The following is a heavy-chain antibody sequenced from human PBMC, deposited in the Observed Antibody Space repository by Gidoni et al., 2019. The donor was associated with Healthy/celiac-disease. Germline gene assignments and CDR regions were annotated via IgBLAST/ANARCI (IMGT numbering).Heavy chain of an antibody. Sequence: EVQLLESGGGLVQPGGSLRLSCEASGFTFSSYAMSWVRQAPGKGLGWVSAISGSGCSTYYADSVKGRFTISRDNSKNTLYLQMNSLRAEDTAVYYCAKSRVFTNWFDPWGQGTLVTVSS. CDR1: GFTFSSYA. J-gene: IGHJ5*02. D-gene: IGHD6-13*01. V-gene: IGHV3-23*01. CDR2: ISGSGCST. CDR3: AKSRVFTNWFDP.